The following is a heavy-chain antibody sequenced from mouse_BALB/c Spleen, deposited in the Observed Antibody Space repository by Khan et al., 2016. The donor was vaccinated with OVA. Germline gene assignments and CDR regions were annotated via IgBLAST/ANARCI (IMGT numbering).Heavy chain of an antibody. CDR1: GYSITSDYA. CDR3: ERDGSRYNYAMDY. V-gene: IGHV3-2*02. CDR2: ISYSGST. Sequence: VQLKESGPGLVKPSQSLSLTCTVTGYSITSDYAWNWIRQFPGNKLEWMGYISYSGSTNYNPAFKSRISITRDTSKNPFFLQLNSVTTEDTATYYCERDGSRYNYAMDYWGQGTSVTVSS. D-gene: IGHD2-3*01. J-gene: IGHJ4*01.